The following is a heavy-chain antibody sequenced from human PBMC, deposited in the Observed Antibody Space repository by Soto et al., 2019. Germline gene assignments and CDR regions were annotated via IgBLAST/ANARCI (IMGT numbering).Heavy chain of an antibody. D-gene: IGHD6-6*01. V-gene: IGHV4-34*01. J-gene: IGHJ4*02. Sequence: QVQLQQWGAGLLKPSETLSLTCAVYCGSFSGYYWSWIRQPPGKGLEWIGEINHSGSTNYNPSLKSRITKSVDASKYQFSLKLSSVSAADTAVYYCARTSRFDCWGQGTLVTVSS. CDR3: ARTSRFDC. CDR2: INHSGST. CDR1: CGSFSGYY.